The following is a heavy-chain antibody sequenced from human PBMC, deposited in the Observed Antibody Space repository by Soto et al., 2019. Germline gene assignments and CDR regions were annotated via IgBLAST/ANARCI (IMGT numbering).Heavy chain of an antibody. V-gene: IGHV4-61*01. J-gene: IGHJ4*02. CDR3: ARGGNSSGWPFDY. D-gene: IGHD6-19*01. Sequence: QVQLQESGPGLVKPSETLSLTCTVSGGSVSSGSYYWSWIRQPPGKGLEWIGYIYYSGSTNYNPSLTSRVTISVDTSKNQCSLKLSSVTAADTAVYYCARGGNSSGWPFDYWGQGTLVTVSS. CDR1: GGSVSSGSYY. CDR2: IYYSGST.